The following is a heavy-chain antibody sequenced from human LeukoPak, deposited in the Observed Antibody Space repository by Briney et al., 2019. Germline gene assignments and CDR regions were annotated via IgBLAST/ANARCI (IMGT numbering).Heavy chain of an antibody. Sequence: GGSLRLSFAASGFTFSSYAMSWVRQAPGKGLEWVSAISGSGGSTYHADSVKGRFTISRDNSKNTLYLQMNSLRAEDTAVYYCTKLGYCSSTSCYPEAFDIWGQGTMVTVSS. D-gene: IGHD2-2*01. CDR3: TKLGYCSSTSCYPEAFDI. J-gene: IGHJ3*02. V-gene: IGHV3-23*01. CDR2: ISGSGGST. CDR1: GFTFSSYA.